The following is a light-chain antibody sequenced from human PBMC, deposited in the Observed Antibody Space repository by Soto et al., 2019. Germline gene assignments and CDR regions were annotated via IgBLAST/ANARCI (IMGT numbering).Light chain of an antibody. V-gene: IGKV3-15*01. CDR3: QHDNKLPLT. J-gene: IGKJ4*01. Sequence: EIVLTQSPATLSVSPGERATLSCRASQSVSSNLAWYQQKPGQAPRLVIYGAFPRATGIPARFSGSGSGTEFTLTISSLQSEDFALYYCQHDNKLPLTFGGGAKVEIK. CDR2: GAF. CDR1: QSVSSN.